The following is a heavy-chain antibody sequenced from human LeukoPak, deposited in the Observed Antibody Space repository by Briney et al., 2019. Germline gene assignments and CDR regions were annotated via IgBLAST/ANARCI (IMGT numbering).Heavy chain of an antibody. CDR2: IYYSGST. D-gene: IGHD3-22*01. V-gene: IGHV4-39*07. Sequence: SETLSLTCTVSGGSISSSSYYWGWIRQPPGKGLEWIGSIYYSGSTYYNPSLKSRVTISVDTSKNQFSLKLSSVTAADTAVYYCARDPSRYYYDSSGYRALVYYYYYMDVWGKGTTVTVSS. CDR3: ARDPSRYYYDSSGYRALVYYYYYMDV. J-gene: IGHJ6*03. CDR1: GGSISSSSYY.